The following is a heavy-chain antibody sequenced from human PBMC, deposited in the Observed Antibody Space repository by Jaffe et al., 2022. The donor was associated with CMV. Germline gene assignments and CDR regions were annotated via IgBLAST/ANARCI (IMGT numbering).Heavy chain of an antibody. J-gene: IGHJ6*03. D-gene: IGHD6-6*01. CDR3: ARGSIAAWVAHYYMDV. V-gene: IGHV1-46*01. Sequence: QVQLVQSGAEVKKPGASVKVSCKASGYTFTSYYMHWVRQAPGQGLEWMGIINPSGGSTSYAQKFQGRVTMTRDTSTSTVYMELSSLRSEDTAVYYCARGSIAAWVAHYYMDVWGKGTTVTVSS. CDR1: GYTFTSYY. CDR2: INPSGGST.